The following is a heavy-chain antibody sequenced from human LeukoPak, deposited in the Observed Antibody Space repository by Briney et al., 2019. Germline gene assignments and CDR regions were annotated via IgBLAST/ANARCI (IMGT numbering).Heavy chain of an antibody. CDR3: ATLGEYYDSSGYYYN. V-gene: IGHV4-34*01. CDR2: INHSGST. Sequence: SETLSLTCAVYGGSFGGYYWSWIRQPPGKGLEWIGEINHSGSTYYNPSLKSRVTISVDSSKNQFSLKLTSVTAADTAVYYCATLGEYYDSSGYYYNWGQGTLVTVSS. CDR1: GGSFGGYY. D-gene: IGHD3-22*01. J-gene: IGHJ4*02.